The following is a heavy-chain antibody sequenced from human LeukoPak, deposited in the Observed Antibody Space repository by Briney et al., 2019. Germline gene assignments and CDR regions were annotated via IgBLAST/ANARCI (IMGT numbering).Heavy chain of an antibody. CDR3: ARDLNTIRGVMDY. D-gene: IGHD3-16*01. CDR2: INPNSGVT. V-gene: IGHV1-2*02. CDR1: EYTFTANY. Sequence: ASVKVSCKASEYTFTANYSHWVRQAPGQGLEWMGWINPNSGVTNYAQRFQGRVTMTRDTSISTAYMEVSRLRSDDTAVYYCARDLNTIRGVMDYWGQGTLVTVSS. J-gene: IGHJ4*02.